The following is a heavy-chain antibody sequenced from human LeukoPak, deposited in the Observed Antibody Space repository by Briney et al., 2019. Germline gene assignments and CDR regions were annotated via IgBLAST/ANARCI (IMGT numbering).Heavy chain of an antibody. CDR2: ISGSGGST. D-gene: IGHD2-2*01. CDR1: GFTFSSYA. J-gene: IGHJ3*01. Sequence: PGGSLRLSCAASGFTFSSYAMSWVRQAPGKGLEWVSTISGSGGSTYYADSVKGRFTVSRDNSKNSLYLQMNSLRTEDTAFYYCTRGPMGYQQLFPSRAFDVWGQGTVVTVSS. CDR3: TRGPMGYQQLFPSRAFDV. V-gene: IGHV3-23*01.